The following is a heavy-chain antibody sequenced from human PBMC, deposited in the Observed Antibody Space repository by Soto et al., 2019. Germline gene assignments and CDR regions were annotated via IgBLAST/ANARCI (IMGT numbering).Heavy chain of an antibody. CDR3: ARVLGTARNAFDV. CDR1: GFTFSIYV. V-gene: IGHV3-23*01. D-gene: IGHD6-6*01. CDR2: VSGSAGST. Sequence: EVQLLESGGGLVQPGGSLRLTCAASGFTFSIYVMTWVRQAPGKGLEWVSAVSGSAGSTYYADSVKGRFSISRDNSKNTLYLQMNSLTADDTAVYYCARVLGTARNAFDVWGHGTMVTVSS. J-gene: IGHJ3*01.